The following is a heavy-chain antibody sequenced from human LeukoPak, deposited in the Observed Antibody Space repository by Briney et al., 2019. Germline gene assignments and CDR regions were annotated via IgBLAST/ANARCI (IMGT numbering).Heavy chain of an antibody. Sequence: PSETLSLTCTVSGGSISSSSYDWGWIRQPPGKGLEWLGSIYYSGSTYYNPYLKSRDTISVGPSQNEFSRHLSSVTAADTPVYYSARGSCSAGCYGSNHPTYFDYWGQATLVTVSS. CDR3: ARGSCSAGCYGSNHPTYFDY. J-gene: IGHJ4*02. CDR2: IYYSGST. CDR1: GGSISSSSYD. D-gene: IGHD2-15*01. V-gene: IGHV4-39*07.